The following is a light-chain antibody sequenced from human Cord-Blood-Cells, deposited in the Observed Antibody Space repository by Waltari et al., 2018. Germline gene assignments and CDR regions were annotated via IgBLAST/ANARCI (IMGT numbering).Light chain of an antibody. CDR2: EGS. V-gene: IGLV2-23*01. CDR1: SSDVGGYNL. J-gene: IGLJ1*01. Sequence: QSALTQPASVSGSPGQSITISCTGTSSDVGGYNLVSWYQQHPGKAPKLMIYEGSKRPSGVSNRFSGSKSGNTASLTISGLQAEDEADYYCCSYAGSSTYVVGTGTKVTVL. CDR3: CSYAGSSTYV.